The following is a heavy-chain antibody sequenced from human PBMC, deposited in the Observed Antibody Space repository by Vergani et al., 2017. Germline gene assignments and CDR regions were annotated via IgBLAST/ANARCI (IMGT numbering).Heavy chain of an antibody. CDR3: ARSPARRGMGFDY. CDR1: GFTFSSYA. V-gene: IGHV3-30-3*01. D-gene: IGHD2-8*01. CDR2: ISYDGSNK. Sequence: QVQLVESGGGVVQPGRSLRLSCAASGFTFSSYAMHWVRQAPGQGLEWVAVISYDGSNKYYADSVKGRFTISRDNAKNSLNLQMNSLRAEDTAVYYCARSPARRGMGFDYWGQGTLVTVSS. J-gene: IGHJ4*02.